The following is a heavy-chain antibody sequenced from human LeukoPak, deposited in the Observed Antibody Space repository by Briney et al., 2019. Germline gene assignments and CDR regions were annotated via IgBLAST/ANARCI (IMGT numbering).Heavy chain of an antibody. D-gene: IGHD2-2*01. CDR3: ARVLYPVPAANWFDP. V-gene: IGHV1-8*01. CDR2: MNPNSGNT. J-gene: IGHJ5*02. Sequence: ASVKVSCKASGYTFTSYDINWVRQATGQGLEWMGWMNPNSGNTGYAQKFQGRVTMTRNTSICTAYMELSSLRSEDTAVYYCARVLYPVPAANWFDPWGQGTLVTVSS. CDR1: GYTFTSYD.